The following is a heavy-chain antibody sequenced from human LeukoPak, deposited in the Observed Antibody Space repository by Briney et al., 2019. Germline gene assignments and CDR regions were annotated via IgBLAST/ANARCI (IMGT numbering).Heavy chain of an antibody. CDR3: ARPRTAKITSAFDF. CDR1: GFTFSSDA. D-gene: IGHD5-18*01. Sequence: PGRSLRLSCAASGFTFSSDAMHCVRQSPGLGLGWLAVISYDGSNKFSPDSVQGPFTISRDDSKNPLYLQVSSLRAEDTAVFSCARPRTAKITSAFDFWGQGTLVTVPS. CDR2: ISYDGSNK. V-gene: IGHV3-30*04. J-gene: IGHJ4*02.